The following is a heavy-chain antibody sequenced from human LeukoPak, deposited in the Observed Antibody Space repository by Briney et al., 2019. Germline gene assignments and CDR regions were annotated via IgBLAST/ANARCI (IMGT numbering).Heavy chain of an antibody. V-gene: IGHV3-30-3*01. CDR3: AREAEAFDI. Sequence: GGSLRLSCAASGFTFSSYAMHWVRQAPGKGLEWVAVITYDGSNKYYADSVKGRFTISRDNSKNTLYLQMNSLRAEDTAVYYCAREAEAFDIWGQGTMVTVSS. CDR2: ITYDGSNK. J-gene: IGHJ3*02. CDR1: GFTFSSYA.